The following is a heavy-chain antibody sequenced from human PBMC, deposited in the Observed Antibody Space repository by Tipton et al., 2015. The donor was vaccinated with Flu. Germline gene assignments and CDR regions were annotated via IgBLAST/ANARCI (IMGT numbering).Heavy chain of an antibody. V-gene: IGHV4-59*01. CDR2: INYNGGT. D-gene: IGHD3-22*01. CDR3: TRAPYSDYDTSGSSFDY. J-gene: IGHJ4*02. CDR1: GGSISTYY. Sequence: GLVKPSETLSLTCTVSGGSISTYYWSWIRQPPGKGLEWIGFINYNGGTDYNPSLKSRVTISVDTSKNQFSLRLSSVTAADTAVYYCTRAPYSDYDTSGSSFDYCGQGTLVTVSS.